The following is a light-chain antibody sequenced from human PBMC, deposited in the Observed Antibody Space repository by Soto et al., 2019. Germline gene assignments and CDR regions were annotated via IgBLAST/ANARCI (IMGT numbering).Light chain of an antibody. J-gene: IGLJ3*02. Sequence: QSVLTQPPSVSEAPRQRVTISCSGSSSNIGNNAVNWYQQLPGKAPKLLIYYDDLLPSGVSDRFSGSQSGTSASLAISGLQSEDEADYYCAAWDDSLNAPVFGGGTKVTVL. V-gene: IGLV1-36*01. CDR1: SSNIGNNA. CDR2: YDD. CDR3: AAWDDSLNAPV.